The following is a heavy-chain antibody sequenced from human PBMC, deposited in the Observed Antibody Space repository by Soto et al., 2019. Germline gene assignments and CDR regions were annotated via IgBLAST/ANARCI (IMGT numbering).Heavy chain of an antibody. V-gene: IGHV4-30-4*01. CDR1: GGSVSSGDYY. CDR2: INYSGTT. D-gene: IGHD2-2*01. Sequence: KSSETLSLTCTVSGGSVSSGDYYWSWIRQPPGKGLEWIGYINYSGTTYYNPSLKSRIIISVDMSKNQFSLKLSSATAADTAVYYCAREHIVVVPTAMQGGFYYYGMDVWGQGTTVTVSS. CDR3: AREHIVVVPTAMQGGFYYYGMDV. J-gene: IGHJ6*02.